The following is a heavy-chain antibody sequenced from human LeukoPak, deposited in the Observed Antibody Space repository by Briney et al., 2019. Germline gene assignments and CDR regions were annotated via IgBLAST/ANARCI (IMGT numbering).Heavy chain of an antibody. D-gene: IGHD3-10*01. Sequence: SDTLSPTCAVSGYAISSSNRWGWIRQAPGKGLEWIGYIHYTGSTYYSPSLKSRATMAVDMSKNQFSLKLSSVTAVDTAVYYCARNELGSGKYDPWGQGILVTVSS. CDR2: IHYTGST. V-gene: IGHV4-28*01. CDR1: GYAISSSNR. CDR3: ARNELGSGKYDP. J-gene: IGHJ5*02.